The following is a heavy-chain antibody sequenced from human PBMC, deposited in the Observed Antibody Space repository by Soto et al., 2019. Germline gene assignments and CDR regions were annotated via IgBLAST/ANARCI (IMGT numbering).Heavy chain of an antibody. CDR2: IIPILGIA. CDR3: ARGDSSQDGMDV. Sequence: QVQLVQSGAEVKKPGSSVKVSCKASGGTFSSYTISWVRQAPGQGLEWMGRIIPILGIANYAQKFQGRVTIXAXXSTSTAYMELSSLRSEDTAVYYCARGDSSQDGMDVWGQGTTVTVSS. V-gene: IGHV1-69*02. J-gene: IGHJ6*02. CDR1: GGTFSSYT. D-gene: IGHD6-13*01.